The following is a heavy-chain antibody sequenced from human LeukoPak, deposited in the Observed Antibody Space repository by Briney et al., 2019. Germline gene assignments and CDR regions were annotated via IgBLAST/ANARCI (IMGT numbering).Heavy chain of an antibody. D-gene: IGHD3-10*01. V-gene: IGHV3-13*01. Sequence: GGSLRLSCAASGFTFSSYDMHWVRQATGKGLEWVSAIGTAGDTYYPGSVKGRFTISRENAKNSLYLQMNSLRAGDTAVYYCASRRRFGEFDYWGQGTLVTVSS. CDR3: ASRRRFGEFDY. CDR1: GFTFSSYD. J-gene: IGHJ4*02. CDR2: IGTAGDT.